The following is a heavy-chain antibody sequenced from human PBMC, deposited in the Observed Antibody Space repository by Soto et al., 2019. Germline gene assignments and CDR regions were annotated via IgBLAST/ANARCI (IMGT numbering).Heavy chain of an antibody. J-gene: IGHJ4*02. CDR1: GGSFSGFF. V-gene: IGHV4-34*02. D-gene: IGHD6-19*01. Sequence: QVQLQQWGAGLLKPSETLSLTCAVHGGSFSGFFWTWIRQPPGKGLEWIGEINHSGSTNYNPSLKCRVTISVDTSENQFSRRLTSVTAADTAVYYCARGQWLPRGEYWGQGTLVTVSS. CDR3: ARGQWLPRGEY. CDR2: INHSGST.